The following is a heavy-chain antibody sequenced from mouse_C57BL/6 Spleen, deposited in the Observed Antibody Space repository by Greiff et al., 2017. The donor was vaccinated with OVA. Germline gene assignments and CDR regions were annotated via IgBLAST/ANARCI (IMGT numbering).Heavy chain of an antibody. Sequence: VQLQESGPGLVAPSQRLSITCTVSGFSLTSYGVHWVRQPPGKGLEWLVVIRSDGSTTYNSALKSRLSISKDNSKSQVFLKMNSLQTDDTAMYYCATAAGRYYAMDYWGQGTSVTVSS. J-gene: IGHJ4*01. CDR3: ATAAGRYYAMDY. V-gene: IGHV2-6*03. CDR1: GFSLTSYG. CDR2: IRSDGST.